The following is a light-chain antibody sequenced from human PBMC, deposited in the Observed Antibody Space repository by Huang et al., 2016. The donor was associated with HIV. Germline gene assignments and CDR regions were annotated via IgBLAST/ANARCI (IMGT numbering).Light chain of an antibody. CDR3: QHYSSYPWT. V-gene: IGKV1-5*03. CDR2: KAS. CDR1: QSISDW. J-gene: IGKJ1*01. Sequence: DIQMAQSPSTLSPFVGERVNITCRASQSISDWLAWYQQKPGRAPKLLIYKASISENGVSSRFSGSGSGTEFTLTINSLQPDDSAIYYCQHYSSYPWTFGQGTKVEIK.